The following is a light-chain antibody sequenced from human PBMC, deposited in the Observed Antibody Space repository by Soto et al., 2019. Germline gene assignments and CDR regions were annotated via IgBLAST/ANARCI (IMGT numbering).Light chain of an antibody. V-gene: IGKV1-5*01. J-gene: IGKJ1*01. Sequence: GDRVTITCRASQSITTFLAWYQQKPGKAPQILIYYASKLGPGVPLRLSGGGSGTEFTLTISSLQPEDFAVYYCPQYGSFPTFGQGTKVDIK. CDR1: QSITTF. CDR3: PQYGSFPT. CDR2: YAS.